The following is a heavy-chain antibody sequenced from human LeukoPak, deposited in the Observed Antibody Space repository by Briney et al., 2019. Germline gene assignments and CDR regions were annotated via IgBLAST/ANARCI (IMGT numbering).Heavy chain of an antibody. CDR1: GGSISSSSYY. J-gene: IGHJ5*02. V-gene: IGHV4-39*07. CDR3: ARDRGGYSYGYGNWFDP. D-gene: IGHD5-18*01. CDR2: IYYSGST. Sequence: SETLSLTCTVSGGSISSSSYYWGWIRQPPGKGLEWIGSIYYSGSTYYNPSLKSRATISVDTSKNQFSLKLSSVTAADTAVYYCARDRGGYSYGYGNWFDPWGQGTLVTVSS.